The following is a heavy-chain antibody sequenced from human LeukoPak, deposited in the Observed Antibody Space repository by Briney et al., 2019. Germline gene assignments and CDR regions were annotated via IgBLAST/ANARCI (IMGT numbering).Heavy chain of an antibody. CDR3: ATLYGSGSYFLN. Sequence: GASVKVSCKASGGTFSSYAISWVRQAPGQGLEWMGRIIPILGIANYAQKFQGRVTMTEDTSTDTAYMELSSLRSEDTAVYYCATLYGSGSYFLNWGQGTLVTVSS. V-gene: IGHV1-69*04. CDR1: GGTFSSYA. J-gene: IGHJ4*02. CDR2: IIPILGIA. D-gene: IGHD3-10*01.